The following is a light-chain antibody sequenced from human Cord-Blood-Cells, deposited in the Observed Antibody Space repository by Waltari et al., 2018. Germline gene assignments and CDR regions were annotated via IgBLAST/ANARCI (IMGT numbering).Light chain of an antibody. Sequence: QSALTQPASVSGSPAQTITISCTGTSSDVGGYNYVPWYPQHPGKAPKLLIYDVSHRPSGVSNRFSVSKSGNTASLTISGLQAEDDADYYCSSYTSSSTVFGGGTKLTVL. J-gene: IGLJ2*01. V-gene: IGLV2-14*01. CDR2: DVS. CDR1: SSDVGGYNY. CDR3: SSYTSSSTV.